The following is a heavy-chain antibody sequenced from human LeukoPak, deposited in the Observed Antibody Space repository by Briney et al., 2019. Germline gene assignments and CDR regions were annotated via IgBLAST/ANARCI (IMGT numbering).Heavy chain of an antibody. D-gene: IGHD2-2*01. V-gene: IGHV1-69*13. CDR1: GGTFSSYA. CDR3: ARVGRTAAASGRNWFDP. J-gene: IGHJ5*02. CDR2: IIPIFGTA. Sequence: ASVKVSCKASGGTFSSYAISWVRQAPGQGLEWMGGIIPIFGTANYAQKFQGRVTITADESTSTAYMELSSLRSEDTAVYYCARVGRTAAASGRNWFDPWGQGTLVTVSS.